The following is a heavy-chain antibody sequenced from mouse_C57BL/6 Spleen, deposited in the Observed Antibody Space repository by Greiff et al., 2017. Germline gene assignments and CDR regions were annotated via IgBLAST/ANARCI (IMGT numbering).Heavy chain of an antibody. Sequence: VHVKQSGPELVKPGDSVKISCKASGYSFTGYFMNWVMQSHGKSLEWIGRINPYNGDTFYNQKFKGKATLTVDKSSSTAHMELRSLTSEDSAVYYCATMEDFAYWGQGTLVTVSA. CDR3: ATMEDFAY. D-gene: IGHD1-1*02. CDR1: GYSFTGYF. CDR2: INPYNGDT. J-gene: IGHJ3*01. V-gene: IGHV1-20*01.